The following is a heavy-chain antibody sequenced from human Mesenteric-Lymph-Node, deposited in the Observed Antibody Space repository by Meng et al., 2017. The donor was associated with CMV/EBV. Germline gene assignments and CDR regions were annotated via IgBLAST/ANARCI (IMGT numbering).Heavy chain of an antibody. Sequence: GGSLRLSCAASGFTFRNAWMSWVRQAPGQGLEWVAVISYDGSNKYYADSVKGRFTISRDNSTNTLYLQMNNLRTEDTAVYYCARKGYWGQGTLVTVSS. V-gene: IGHV3-30-3*01. CDR2: ISYDGSNK. CDR1: GFTFRNAW. J-gene: IGHJ4*02. CDR3: ARKGY.